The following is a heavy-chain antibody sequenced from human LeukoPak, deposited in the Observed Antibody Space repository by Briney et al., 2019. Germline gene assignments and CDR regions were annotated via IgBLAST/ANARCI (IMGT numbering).Heavy chain of an antibody. CDR3: AGYYGITALHYGMDV. V-gene: IGHV3-66*02. CDR1: GFTVSSNY. Sequence: GGSLGLSCAASGFTVSSNYMSWVRQAPGKGLEWVSVIYSGGSTYYADSVKGRFTISRDNSKNTLYLQMNSLRAEDTAVYYCAGYYGITALHYGMDVWGQGTTVTVSS. J-gene: IGHJ6*02. D-gene: IGHD1-20*01. CDR2: IYSGGST.